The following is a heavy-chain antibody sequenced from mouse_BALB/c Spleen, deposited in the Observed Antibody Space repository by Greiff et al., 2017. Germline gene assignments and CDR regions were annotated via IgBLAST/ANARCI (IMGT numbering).Heavy chain of an antibody. J-gene: IGHJ4*01. CDR3: APNYYGYDGILHYYAMDY. V-gene: IGHV14-3*02. CDR2: IDPANGNT. CDR1: GFNIKDTY. Sequence: VQLQQSGAELVKPGASVKLSCTASGFNIKDTYMHWVKQRPEQGLEWIGRIDPANGNTKYDPKFQGKATITADTSSNTAYLQLSSLTSEDTAVYYCAPNYYGYDGILHYYAMDYWGQGTSVTVSS. D-gene: IGHD2-2*01.